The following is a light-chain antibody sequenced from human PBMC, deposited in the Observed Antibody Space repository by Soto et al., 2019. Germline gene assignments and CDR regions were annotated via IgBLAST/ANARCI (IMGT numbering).Light chain of an antibody. V-gene: IGLV1-40*01. CDR3: QSYDSSLSAYV. J-gene: IGLJ1*01. CDR2: GNT. Sequence: QSVLTQPPSVSGAPGQRVTISCTGSNSNIGAVYDVHWYQQLPGTAPKLLIYGNTNRPSGVPDRFSGSKSGTSASLAITGLQAEDEADYYCQSYDSSLSAYVFGTGTKVTVL. CDR1: NSNIGAVYD.